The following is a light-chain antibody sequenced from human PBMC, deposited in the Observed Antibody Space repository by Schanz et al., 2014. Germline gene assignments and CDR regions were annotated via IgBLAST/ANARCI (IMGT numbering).Light chain of an antibody. V-gene: IGLV2-8*01. Sequence: QSVLTQPPSASGSPGQSVTISCTGTSSDVGGYNFVSWYQQHPGKAPKLMIYEVTKRPSGVPDRFSGSKSGNTASLTVSGLQAEDEADYHQKVFGGGTKVTVL. CDR2: EVT. CDR1: SSDVGGYNF. J-gene: IGLJ3*02. CDR3: KV.